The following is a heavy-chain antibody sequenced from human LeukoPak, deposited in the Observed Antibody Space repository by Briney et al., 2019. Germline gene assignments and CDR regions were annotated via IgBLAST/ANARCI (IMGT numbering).Heavy chain of an antibody. CDR1: GYTFTSYY. J-gene: IGHJ5*02. V-gene: IGHV1-46*01. D-gene: IGHD5-18*01. CDR2: INPSGGST. Sequence: ASVEVSCKASGYTFTSYYMHWVRQAPGQGLEWMGIINPSGGSTSYAQKFQGRVTMTRDTSTSTVYMELSSLRSEDTAVYYCARGLNSYGQYNWFDPWGRGTLVTVSS. CDR3: ARGLNSYGQYNWFDP.